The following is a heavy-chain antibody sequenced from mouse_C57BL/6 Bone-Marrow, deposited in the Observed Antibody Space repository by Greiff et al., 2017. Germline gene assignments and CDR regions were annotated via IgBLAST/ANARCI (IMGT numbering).Heavy chain of an antibody. J-gene: IGHJ4*01. Sequence: EVMLVESGEGLVKPGGSLKLSCAASGFTFSSYAMSWVRQTPEKRLEWVAYISSGGDYIYYADTVKGRFTISRDTARNTLYLQMSSLKSEDTAMYYCTRGYGSSLYAMDYWGQGTSVTVSS. CDR3: TRGYGSSLYAMDY. CDR1: GFTFSSYA. CDR2: ISSGGDYI. D-gene: IGHD1-1*01. V-gene: IGHV5-9-1*02.